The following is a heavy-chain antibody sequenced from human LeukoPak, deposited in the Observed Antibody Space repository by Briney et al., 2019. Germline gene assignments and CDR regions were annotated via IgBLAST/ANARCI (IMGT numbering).Heavy chain of an antibody. J-gene: IGHJ6*02. Sequence: PSETLSLTCTVSGGSISSYYWSWLRQPPGKGLEGLGYIYYSGSTNYNPSLKSRVTISVDTYKNQFSLKLSYVTAADTAVYYCARLRVVRGVINYGMDVWGQGTTVTVSS. CDR1: GGSISSYY. CDR3: ARLRVVRGVINYGMDV. V-gene: IGHV4-59*08. D-gene: IGHD3-10*01. CDR2: IYYSGST.